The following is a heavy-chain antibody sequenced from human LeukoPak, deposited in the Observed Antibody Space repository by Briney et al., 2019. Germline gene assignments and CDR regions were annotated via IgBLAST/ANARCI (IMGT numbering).Heavy chain of an antibody. CDR1: GFTFSSYG. Sequence: PGGSLRLSCATSGFTFSSYGMYWVRQAPGKGLEWLAFIRYDGINKYYAGSVKGRFTISRDNSENTLYLQMNSLRAEDTAVYYCAKDSLTGTGPYYFDCWGQGTLVTVSS. V-gene: IGHV3-30*02. D-gene: IGHD3-9*01. J-gene: IGHJ4*02. CDR3: AKDSLTGTGPYYFDC. CDR2: IRYDGINK.